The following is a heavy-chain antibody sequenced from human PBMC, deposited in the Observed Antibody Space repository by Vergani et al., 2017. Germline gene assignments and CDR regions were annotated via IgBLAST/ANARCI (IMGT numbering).Heavy chain of an antibody. CDR2: IRSDESRR. CDR3: AKEGGGYCSGGTCYPEC. CDR1: GYTFNSYG. J-gene: IGHJ4*02. V-gene: IGHV3-30*02. Sequence: QVQLVESGGGVVQPRGSLRLSCAASGYTFNSYGMHWVRQAPGNGLEWVASIRSDESRRDYGDPMEGPFTISRDNSKNTMYLQMKRLRPEDTAVYYCAKEGGGYCSGGTCYPECGGQGTLVIVSS. D-gene: IGHD2-15*01.